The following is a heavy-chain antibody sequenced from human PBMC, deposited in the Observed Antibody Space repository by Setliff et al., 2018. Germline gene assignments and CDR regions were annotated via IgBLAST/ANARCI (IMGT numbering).Heavy chain of an antibody. Sequence: GASVKVSCKASGYTFTSYDINWVRQATGQGLEWMGWMNPNSGNTGYAQKFQGGVTTTRNTSISTAYMDLSSLRFEDTAVYYRARAQSWSGGPYYFDNWGQGTLVTVSS. CDR2: MNPNSGNT. V-gene: IGHV1-8*02. CDR3: ARAQSWSGGPYYFDN. D-gene: IGHD3-3*01. J-gene: IGHJ4*02. CDR1: GYTFTSYD.